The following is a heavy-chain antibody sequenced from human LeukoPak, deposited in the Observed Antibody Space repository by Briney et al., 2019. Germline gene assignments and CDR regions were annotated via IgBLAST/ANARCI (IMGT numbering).Heavy chain of an antibody. Sequence: KTGESLKISCWDSGSSFTSYWIGWVRQMPGKGLEWMGIIYPGDSDIRYSPSFQGQVTISADKSISTAYLQRSSLRASDTAIYYCARPLLTPRGSYYFDFWGQGTLVTVSS. D-gene: IGHD1-26*01. CDR1: GSSFTSYW. CDR2: IYPGDSDI. V-gene: IGHV5-51*03. J-gene: IGHJ4*02. CDR3: ARPLLTPRGSYYFDF.